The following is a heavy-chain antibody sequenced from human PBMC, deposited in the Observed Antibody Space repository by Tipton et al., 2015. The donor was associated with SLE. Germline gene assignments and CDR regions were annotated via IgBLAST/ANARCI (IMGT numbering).Heavy chain of an antibody. CDR3: GKVGGSSWYYFDY. CDR2: ISSNGGRT. D-gene: IGHD6-13*01. CDR1: GFTFSSYA. V-gene: IGHV3-64D*06. J-gene: IGHJ4*02. Sequence: SLRLSCSASGFTFSSYAMHWVRQAPGKGLEYVSAISSNGGRTYYAASVKGMFTISRDNSKNTLYLQMSSLIAEDTAVYYCGKVGGSSWYYFDYCGRGTLVTVSS.